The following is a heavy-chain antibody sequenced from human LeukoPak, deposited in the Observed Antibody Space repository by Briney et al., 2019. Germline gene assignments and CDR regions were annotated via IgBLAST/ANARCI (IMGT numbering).Heavy chain of an antibody. CDR1: GFSFDDYA. V-gene: IGHV3-43*02. CDR2: ISGDGGDT. CDR3: AKEFGYCSGSSCYRYYYYPMDV. J-gene: IGHJ6*02. D-gene: IGHD2-15*01. Sequence: GGSLRLSCAASGFSFDDYAMHWVRQPPGKGLEWVSVISGDGGDTDYVDSVKGRFTISRDNSKDSLYLQMNSLRTEDTAFYYCAKEFGYCSGSSCYRYYYYPMDVWGQGTTVTVSS.